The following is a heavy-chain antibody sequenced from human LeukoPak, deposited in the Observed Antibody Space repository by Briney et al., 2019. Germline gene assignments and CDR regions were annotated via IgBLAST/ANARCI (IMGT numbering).Heavy chain of an antibody. D-gene: IGHD6-19*01. J-gene: IGHJ1*01. V-gene: IGHV4-39*01. CDR2: VHFSGAT. CDR3: AKPRMWLVGLES. CDR1: GVSISSDNY. Sequence: SETLSLTCIVSGVSISSDNYWGWIRQSPGKGLELIGSVHFSGATHYNPSLKSRVAITLDTSKNQFSLKLNSVTAADTAIYYCAKPRMWLVGLESWGQGTLVTVSS.